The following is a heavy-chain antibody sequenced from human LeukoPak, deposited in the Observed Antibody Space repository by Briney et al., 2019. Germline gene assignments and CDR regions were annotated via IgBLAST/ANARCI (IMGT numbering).Heavy chain of an antibody. CDR1: GCNFSSYS. CDR3: AKGPAAGPGFDP. D-gene: IGHD6-13*01. J-gene: IGHJ5*02. CDR2: ISHSGGTL. V-gene: IGHV3-48*04. Sequence: PGVSLRLCCAASGCNFSSYSMNWVRQAPGKGLEWISYISHSGGTLYFADSVRGRFGISRGNARNSLFLQMDSLRAEDTAVYYCAKGPAAGPGFDPWGQGALVTVSS.